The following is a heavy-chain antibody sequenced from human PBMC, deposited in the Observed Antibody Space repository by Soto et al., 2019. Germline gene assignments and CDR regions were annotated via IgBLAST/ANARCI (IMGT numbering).Heavy chain of an antibody. V-gene: IGHV1-2*04. J-gene: IGHJ4*02. CDR1: GYTFTGYY. CDR3: ARGPITIFGVVITPPLLFDY. CDR2: INPNSGGT. D-gene: IGHD3-3*01. Sequence: ASVKVSCKASGYTFTGYYMHWVRQAPGQGLEWMGWINPNSGGTNYAQKFQGWVTMTRDTSISTAYMKLSRLRSDDTAVYYCARGPITIFGVVITPPLLFDYWGQGTLVTAPQ.